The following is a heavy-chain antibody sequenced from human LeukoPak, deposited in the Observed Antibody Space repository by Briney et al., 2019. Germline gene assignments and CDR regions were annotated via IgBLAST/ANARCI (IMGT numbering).Heavy chain of an antibody. Sequence: SETLSLTCTVSGGSISSYYWSWIRQPPGKGLEWIGYIYYSGSTNYNPSLKSRVTISVDTSKNQFSLKLSSVTAADTAVYYCARTTEAHSWRTRYYDYYMDVWGKGTTVTISS. D-gene: IGHD6-13*01. J-gene: IGHJ6*03. V-gene: IGHV4-59*01. CDR2: IYYSGST. CDR3: ARTTEAHSWRTRYYDYYMDV. CDR1: GGSISSYY.